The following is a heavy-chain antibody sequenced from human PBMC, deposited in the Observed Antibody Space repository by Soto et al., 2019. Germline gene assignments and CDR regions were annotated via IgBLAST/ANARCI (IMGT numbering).Heavy chain of an antibody. CDR2: IYYSGNT. J-gene: IGHJ6*02. V-gene: IGHV4-59*01. CDR3: ARGVYDYWSGYYAGSGLDV. D-gene: IGHD3-3*01. CDR1: GGSMSPFY. Sequence: QVQLQESGPGLVKRSETLSLTCSVSGGSMSPFYWSWIRQSPGKGLEWIGYIYYSGNTNYNPSLKSRVTISVDTSKDQFSLRLSSVTAADSAVYYCARGVYDYWSGYYAGSGLDVWGQGTTVTVS.